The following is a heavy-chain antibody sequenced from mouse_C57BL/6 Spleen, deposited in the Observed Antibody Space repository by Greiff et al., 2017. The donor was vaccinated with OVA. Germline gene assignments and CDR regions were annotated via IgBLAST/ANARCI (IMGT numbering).Heavy chain of an antibody. V-gene: IGHV5-4*01. CDR2: ISDGGSYT. D-gene: IGHD2-4*01. CDR1: GFTFSSYA. J-gene: IGHJ4*01. Sequence: EVQGVESGGGLVKPGGSLKLSCAASGFTFSSYAMSWVRQTPEKRLEWVATISDGGSYTYYPDNVKGRFTISRDNAKNNLYLQMSHLKSEDAAMYYCARDRPMIRGAMDDWGQGTSVTVSS. CDR3: ARDRPMIRGAMDD.